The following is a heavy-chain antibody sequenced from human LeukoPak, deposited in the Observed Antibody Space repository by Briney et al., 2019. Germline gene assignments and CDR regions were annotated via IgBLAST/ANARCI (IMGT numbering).Heavy chain of an antibody. J-gene: IGHJ5*02. CDR3: ARDLTGGYRSNWFDP. Sequence: PSETLSLTCTVSGGSISSYYWSWIRQPAGKGLEWIGRIYTSGSTNYNPSLKSRATMSVDTSKNQFSLKLSSVTAADTAVYYCARDLTGGYRSNWFDPWGQGTLVTVSS. CDR2: IYTSGST. CDR1: GGSISSYY. D-gene: IGHD5-18*01. V-gene: IGHV4-4*07.